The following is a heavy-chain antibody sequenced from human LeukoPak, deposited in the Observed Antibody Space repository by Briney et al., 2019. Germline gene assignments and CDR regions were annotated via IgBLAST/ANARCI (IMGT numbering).Heavy chain of an antibody. CDR3: AKRGVVIRVILVGFHKEAYYFDS. CDR1: GITLSNYA. D-gene: IGHD3-10*01. V-gene: IGHV3-23*01. J-gene: IGHJ4*02. Sequence: GGSLRLSCAVSGITLSNYAMSWVRQAPGKGLEWVAGISGSGGGTNYADSVKGRFTISRDNPKNTLYLQMNNLSADDTAVYFCAKRGVVIRVILVGFHKEAYYFDSWGQGALVTVSS. CDR2: ISGSGGGT.